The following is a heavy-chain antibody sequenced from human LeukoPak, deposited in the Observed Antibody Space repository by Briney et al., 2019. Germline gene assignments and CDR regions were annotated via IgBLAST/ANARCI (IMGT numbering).Heavy chain of an antibody. V-gene: IGHV3-11*04. CDR2: ISSSGNTT. D-gene: IGHD5-24*01. CDR3: ARVTGGYNLVDY. J-gene: IGHJ4*02. CDR1: GFTFSDYY. Sequence: GGSLRLSCAASGFTFSDYYMSWIRQAPGKGLECISYISSSGNTTYYADSVKGRFTISRDNAKDSLHLQMNSLRVEDTAVYYCARVTGGYNLVDYWGQGTLVTVSS.